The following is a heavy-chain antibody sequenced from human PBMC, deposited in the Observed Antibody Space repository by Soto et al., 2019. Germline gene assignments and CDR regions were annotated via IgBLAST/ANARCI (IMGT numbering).Heavy chain of an antibody. Sequence: SVKVSCKASGGTFSSYAISWVRQAPGQGLEWMGGIISIFGTANYAQKFQGRVTITADESTSTAYMELSSLRSEDTAVYYCATMTTVTTYYFDYWGQGTLVTVSS. D-gene: IGHD4-17*01. CDR3: ATMTTVTTYYFDY. V-gene: IGHV1-69*13. J-gene: IGHJ4*02. CDR1: GGTFSSYA. CDR2: IISIFGTA.